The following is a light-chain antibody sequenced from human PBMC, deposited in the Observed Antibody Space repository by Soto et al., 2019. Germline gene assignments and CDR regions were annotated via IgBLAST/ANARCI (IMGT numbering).Light chain of an antibody. CDR1: NIGNKS. V-gene: IGLV3-21*02. Sequence: SYELTQPPSVSVAPGQTAMITCGGNNIGNKSVHWYHQRPVQAPVLVVYDDDDRPSGIPERFSGSNSGNTATLTISRVEAGDEADYYCQVWNSSSDPWVFGGGTKVTVL. CDR3: QVWNSSSDPWV. J-gene: IGLJ3*02. CDR2: DDD.